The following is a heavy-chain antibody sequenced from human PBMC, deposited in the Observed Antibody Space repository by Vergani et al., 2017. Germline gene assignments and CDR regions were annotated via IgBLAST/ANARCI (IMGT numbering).Heavy chain of an antibody. D-gene: IGHD4-17*01. J-gene: IGHJ6*02. CDR3: ARESRAHDYGNYYYYYGMDV. V-gene: IGHV4-31*03. CDR1: GGSISSGGYY. Sequence: QVQLQESGPGLVKPSQTLSLTCTVSGGSISSGGYYWSWIRQHPGKGLGWIGYIYYSGSTYYNRSLKSRVTISVDTSKNQFSLKLSSVTAADTAVYYCARESRAHDYGNYYYYYGMDVWGQGTTVTVSS. CDR2: IYYSGST.